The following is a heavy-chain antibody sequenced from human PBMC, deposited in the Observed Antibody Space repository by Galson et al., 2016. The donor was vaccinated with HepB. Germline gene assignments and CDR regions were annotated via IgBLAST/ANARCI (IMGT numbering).Heavy chain of an antibody. CDR3: ARDSGTYEIDY. CDR1: GFTFSDHY. J-gene: IGHJ4*02. CDR2: TRNKASSYST. Sequence: SLRLSCAASGFTFSDHYMDWVRQAPGKGLEWVGRTRNKASSYSTEYAASVKCRFTIPRDDSKNSLYLQMNSLKTEDTAVYYCARDSGTYEIDYWGQGTLVTVSS. V-gene: IGHV3-72*01. D-gene: IGHD1-26*01.